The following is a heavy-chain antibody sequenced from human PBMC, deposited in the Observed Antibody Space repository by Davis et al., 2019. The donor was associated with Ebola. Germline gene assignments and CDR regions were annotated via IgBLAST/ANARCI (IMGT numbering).Heavy chain of an antibody. Sequence: MPGGSLRLSCAVSGGSIIGYQCSWVRQPPGKGLEWLGYIHYSGTTNYNPSLKSRVSISRDTSKNQFSLKLSSVTAADTAVYYCARVTGPFDYWGQGTLVTVSS. CDR2: IHYSGTT. J-gene: IGHJ4*02. V-gene: IGHV4-59*01. CDR1: GGSIIGYQ. D-gene: IGHD2-8*02. CDR3: ARVTGPFDY.